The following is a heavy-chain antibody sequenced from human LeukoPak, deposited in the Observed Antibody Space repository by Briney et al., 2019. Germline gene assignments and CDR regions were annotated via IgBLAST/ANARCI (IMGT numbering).Heavy chain of an antibody. CDR3: ANLYGSAGDY. CDR2: IYSGGTT. D-gene: IGHD2-2*02. J-gene: IGHJ4*02. CDR1: GFTVSGNY. Sequence: GGSLRLSCAASGFTVSGNYMTWVRQAPGRGLEWVSLIYSGGTTYYADSVKGRFSISRDTSKNTLYLQMNSLRAEDTAIYYCANLYGSAGDYWDQGTLVTVSS. V-gene: IGHV3-53*01.